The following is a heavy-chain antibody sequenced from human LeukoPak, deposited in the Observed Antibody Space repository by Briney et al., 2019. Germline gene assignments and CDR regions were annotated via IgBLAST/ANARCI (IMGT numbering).Heavy chain of an antibody. CDR3: AKDSLSGERLDP. V-gene: IGHV3-23*01. J-gene: IGHJ5*02. CDR2: ISGSGGTT. D-gene: IGHD4-17*01. Sequence: PGGSLRLSCAASGFTFSSYAMSWVRQAPGKGLEWVSAISGSGGTTYYADSVKGRFTISRDNSKNALYLQMNSLRAEDTAEYYCAKDSLSGERLDPRGQGTLVTVSS. CDR1: GFTFSSYA.